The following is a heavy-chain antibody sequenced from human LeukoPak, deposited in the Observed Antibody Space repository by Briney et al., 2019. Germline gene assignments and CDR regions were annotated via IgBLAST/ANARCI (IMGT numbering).Heavy chain of an antibody. CDR3: ARGKWELLPATSSIDY. CDR1: GYTFTSYY. J-gene: IGHJ4*02. Sequence: GASVKVSCKASGYTFTSYYMHWVRQAPGQGLEWMGIINPSGGSTSYAQKFQGRVTMTRDTSTSTVYMELSSLRSEDTAVYYCARGKWELLPATSSIDYWGQGTLVTVSS. CDR2: INPSGGST. V-gene: IGHV1-46*01. D-gene: IGHD1-26*01.